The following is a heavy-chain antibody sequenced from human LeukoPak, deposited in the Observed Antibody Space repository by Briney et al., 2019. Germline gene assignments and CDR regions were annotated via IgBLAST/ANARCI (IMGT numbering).Heavy chain of an antibody. J-gene: IGHJ6*02. CDR1: GFTFSTYW. V-gene: IGHV3-7*05. D-gene: IGHD6-25*01. CDR3: ARVIPYTEAAHGMDV. Sequence: GGSLRLSCAASGFTFSTYWLSWVRQAPGKGLEWVAKINHDGSEKYDVDSVKGRFTISRDNAKNSLYLQMNSLRAEDTAVYFCARVIPYTEAAHGMDVWGQGTTVTVSS. CDR2: INHDGSEK.